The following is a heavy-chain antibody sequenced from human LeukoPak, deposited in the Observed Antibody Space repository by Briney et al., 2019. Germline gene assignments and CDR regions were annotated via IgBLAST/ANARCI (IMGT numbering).Heavy chain of an antibody. D-gene: IGHD6-13*01. CDR1: GFTFSSYG. CDR3: APGEGIYSSSCTGY. Sequence: GGSLRLSCAASGFTFSSYGMHWVRRAPGKGLEWVAGISYDGSNKYYADSVKGRFTISRDNSKNTLYLQMNSLRAEDTAVYYCAPGEGIYSSSCTGYWGQGTLVTVSS. V-gene: IGHV3-30*03. CDR2: ISYDGSNK. J-gene: IGHJ4*02.